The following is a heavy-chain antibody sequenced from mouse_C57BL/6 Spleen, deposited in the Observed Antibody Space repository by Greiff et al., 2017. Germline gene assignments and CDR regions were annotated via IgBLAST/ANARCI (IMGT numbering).Heavy chain of an antibody. V-gene: IGHV1-26*01. CDR3: ARRELGPHYFDY. Sequence: VQLQQSGPELVKPGASVKISCKASGYTFTDYYMNWVKQSHGKSLEWIGDINPNNGGTSYNQKFKGKATLTVDKSSSTACMELRSLTSEDSAVYYCARRELGPHYFDYWGQGTTLTVSS. CDR2: INPNNGGT. D-gene: IGHD4-1*01. J-gene: IGHJ2*01. CDR1: GYTFTDYY.